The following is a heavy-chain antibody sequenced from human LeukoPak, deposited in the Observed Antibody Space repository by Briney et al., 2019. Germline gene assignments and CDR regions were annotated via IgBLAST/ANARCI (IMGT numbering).Heavy chain of an antibody. J-gene: IGHJ4*02. Sequence: VASVKVSCKASGYTFTGYYMHWVRQAPGQGLEWMGWINPNSGGTNYAQKFQGRVTMTRDTSISTAYMELSRLRSDDTAVYYCARDGVLWEGYNGYDHRFFDYWGQGTLVTVSS. CDR2: INPNSGGT. CDR3: ARDGVLWEGYNGYDHRFFDY. V-gene: IGHV1-2*02. CDR1: GYTFTGYY. D-gene: IGHD5-12*01.